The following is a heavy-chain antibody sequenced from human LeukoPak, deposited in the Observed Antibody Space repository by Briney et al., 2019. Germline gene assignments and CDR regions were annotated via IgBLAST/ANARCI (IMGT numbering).Heavy chain of an antibody. Sequence: GGSLRLSCAASGFTVSSNYMSWVRQAPGKGLEWVSVIYSGGGTYYADAVKGRFTISRDNSKNTLYLQMNSLRAEDTAVYYCAKDPRDDYNRVGYWGQGTLVTVSS. CDR1: GFTVSSNY. CDR2: IYSGGGT. J-gene: IGHJ4*02. D-gene: IGHD5-24*01. CDR3: AKDPRDDYNRVGY. V-gene: IGHV3-66*01.